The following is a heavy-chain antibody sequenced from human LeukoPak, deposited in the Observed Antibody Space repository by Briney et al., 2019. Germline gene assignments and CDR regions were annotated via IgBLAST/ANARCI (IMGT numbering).Heavy chain of an antibody. V-gene: IGHV1-2*02. Sequence: ASVKVSCKASGYTFTGYYMHWVRQAPGQGLEWMGWINPNSGGTNYAQKFQGRVTMTRDTSISTAYMELSRLRSDDTAVYYCARFPLLWYAAGEYDDYWGQGTLVTVSS. J-gene: IGHJ4*02. CDR1: GYTFTGYY. CDR3: ARFPLLWYAAGEYDDY. D-gene: IGHD2-21*01. CDR2: INPNSGGT.